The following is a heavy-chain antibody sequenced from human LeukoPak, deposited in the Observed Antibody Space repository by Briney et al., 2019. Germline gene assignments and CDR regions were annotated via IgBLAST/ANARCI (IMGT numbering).Heavy chain of an antibody. CDR1: GGTFSSYA. J-gene: IGHJ5*02. CDR2: IIPIFGTA. CDR3: ARDLGYYDYVWGSYRPNWFDP. Sequence: GASVKVSCKASGGTFSSYAISWVRQAPGQGLEWMGGIIPIFGTASYAQKFQGRVTITADESTSTAYMELSSLRSEDTAVYYCARDLGYYDYVWGSYRPNWFDPWGQGTLVTVSS. D-gene: IGHD3-16*02. V-gene: IGHV1-69*01.